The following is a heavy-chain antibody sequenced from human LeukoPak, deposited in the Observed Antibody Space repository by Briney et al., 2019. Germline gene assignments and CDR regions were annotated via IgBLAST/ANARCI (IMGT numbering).Heavy chain of an antibody. CDR1: GFTFDDYA. Sequence: GMSLRLSCAASGFTFDDYAMHWVRQAPGKGLEWVSGISWNSGSIGYADSVKGRFTISRDNAKNSLYLQMNSLRAEDTALYYCAKDPFSSPSAFDIWGQGTMVTVSS. CDR2: ISWNSGSI. V-gene: IGHV3-9*01. CDR3: AKDPFSSPSAFDI. D-gene: IGHD2-2*01. J-gene: IGHJ3*02.